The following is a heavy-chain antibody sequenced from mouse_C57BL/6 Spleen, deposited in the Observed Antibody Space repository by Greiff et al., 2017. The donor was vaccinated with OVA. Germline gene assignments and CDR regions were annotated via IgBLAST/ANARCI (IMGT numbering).Heavy chain of an antibody. J-gene: IGHJ2*01. CDR2: IDPSDSYT. D-gene: IGHD2-2*01. Sequence: QVQLKQPGAELVMPGASVKLSCKASGYTFTSYWMHWVKQRPGQGLEWIGEIDPSDSYTNYNQKFKGKSTLTVDKSSSTAYMQLSSLTSVDSAVYYCARYDGYYLDYWGQGTTLTVSS. CDR1: GYTFTSYW. V-gene: IGHV1-69*01. CDR3: ARYDGYYLDY.